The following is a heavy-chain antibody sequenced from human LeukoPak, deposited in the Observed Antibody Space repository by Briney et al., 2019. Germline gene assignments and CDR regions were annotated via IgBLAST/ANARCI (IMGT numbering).Heavy chain of an antibody. CDR1: GFTVSSNY. V-gene: IGHV3-53*01. J-gene: IGHJ5*02. D-gene: IGHD1-14*01. CDR2: IYSGGST. CDR3: AKDTGYNWFDP. Sequence: PGGSLRLSCAASGFTVSSNYMSWVRQAPGKGLEWVSVIYSGGSTYYADSVRGRFSISRDNPKNTLYLQMNSLRAEDTAVYYCAKDTGYNWFDPWGQGTLVTVSS.